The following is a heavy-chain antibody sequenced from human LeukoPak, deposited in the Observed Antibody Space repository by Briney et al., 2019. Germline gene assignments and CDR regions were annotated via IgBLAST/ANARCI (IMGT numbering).Heavy chain of an antibody. CDR3: ARVISGVGGSDY. V-gene: IGHV3-74*01. D-gene: IGHD1-26*01. CDR1: GFTFSSYW. CDR2: INSDGGST. J-gene: IGHJ4*02. Sequence: PGGSLRLSCAASGFTFSSYWMHWVRQAPGKGLVWVSRINSDGGSTSYADSVKGRFTVSRDNAKNTPYLQMNSLRAEDTAVYYCARVISGVGGSDYWGQGTLVTVSS.